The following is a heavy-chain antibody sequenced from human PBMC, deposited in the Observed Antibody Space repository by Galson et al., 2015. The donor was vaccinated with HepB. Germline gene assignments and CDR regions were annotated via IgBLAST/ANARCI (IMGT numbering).Heavy chain of an antibody. V-gene: IGHV3-23*01. J-gene: IGHJ4*02. CDR3: ATIPKAGTPFDY. D-gene: IGHD6-13*01. CDR1: GFTFSSYA. Sequence: SLRLSCAASGFTFSSYAMSWVRQARGKGLEWVSAISGSGGSTYYADSVKGRFTISRDNSKNTLYLQMNSLRAEDAAVYYCATIPKAGTPFDYWGQGTLVTVSS. CDR2: ISGSGGST.